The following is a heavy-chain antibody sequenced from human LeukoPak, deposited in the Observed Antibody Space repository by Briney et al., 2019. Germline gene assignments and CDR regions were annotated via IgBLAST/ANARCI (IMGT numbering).Heavy chain of an antibody. CDR1: GYTFTSYA. Sequence: ASVTVSCKASGYTFTSYAMHWVRQAPGQRLEWMGWINAGNGNTKYSQKFQGRVTITRDTSASTAYMELSSLRSEDTAVYYCARRQSSYYDSSGYYVVGALDYWGQGTLVTVSS. CDR3: ARRQSSYYDSSGYYVVGALDY. D-gene: IGHD3-22*01. J-gene: IGHJ4*02. CDR2: INAGNGNT. V-gene: IGHV1-3*01.